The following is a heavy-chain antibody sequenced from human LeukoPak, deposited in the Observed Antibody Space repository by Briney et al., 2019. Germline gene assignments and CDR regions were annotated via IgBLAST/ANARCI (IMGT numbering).Heavy chain of an antibody. CDR3: ARDFVNSGYYFDY. CDR1: GFTFSSYW. V-gene: IGHV3-7*01. Sequence: GGSLRLSCAASGFTFSSYWMSWVRQAPGKGLEWVANIKQDGSEKYNVDSVKGRFTISRDNAKNSLYLQMNSLRAEDTAVYYCARDFVNSGYYFDYWGQGTLVTVSS. J-gene: IGHJ4*02. D-gene: IGHD3-22*01. CDR2: IKQDGSEK.